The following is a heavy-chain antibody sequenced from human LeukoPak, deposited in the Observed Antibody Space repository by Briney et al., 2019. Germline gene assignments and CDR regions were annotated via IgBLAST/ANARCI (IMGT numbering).Heavy chain of an antibody. V-gene: IGHV4-34*01. CDR3: ARGFGDILTGYLSVLVEFDY. Sequence: SETLSLTCAVYGGSFSGYYWSWIRQPPGKGLEWIGEINHSGSTNYNPSLKSRVTISVDTSKNQFSLKLSSVTAADTAVYYCARGFGDILTGYLSVLVEFDYWGQGTLVTVSS. CDR1: GGSFSGYY. CDR2: INHSGST. J-gene: IGHJ4*02. D-gene: IGHD3-9*01.